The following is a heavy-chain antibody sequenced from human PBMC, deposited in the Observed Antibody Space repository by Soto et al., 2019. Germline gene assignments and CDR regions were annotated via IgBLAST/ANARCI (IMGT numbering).Heavy chain of an antibody. CDR2: ISGSGDST. D-gene: IGHD6-19*01. Sequence: GGSLRLSCAASGFTFSTYAMNWVHQAPGKGLEWVSGISGSGDSTYYADSVKGRFTVSGDNSKNTLYLQMNSLRAEDTAVFYCAKERSSGWSLDYWGQGTLVTVSS. CDR3: AKERSSGWSLDY. J-gene: IGHJ4*02. CDR1: GFTFSTYA. V-gene: IGHV3-23*01.